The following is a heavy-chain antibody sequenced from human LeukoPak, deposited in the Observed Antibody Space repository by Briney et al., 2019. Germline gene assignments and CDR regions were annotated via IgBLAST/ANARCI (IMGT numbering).Heavy chain of an antibody. Sequence: ASVKVSCKASGYTSTSYAMHWVRQAPGQRLEWMGWINAGNGNTKYSQKFQGRVTITRDTSASTAYMELSSLRSEDTAVYYCARAVGAMYYFDYWGQGTLVTVSS. J-gene: IGHJ4*02. CDR2: INAGNGNT. CDR1: GYTSTSYA. CDR3: ARAVGAMYYFDY. D-gene: IGHD1-26*01. V-gene: IGHV1-3*01.